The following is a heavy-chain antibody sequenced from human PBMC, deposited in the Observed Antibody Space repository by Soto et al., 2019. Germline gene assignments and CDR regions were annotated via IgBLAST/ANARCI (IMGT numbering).Heavy chain of an antibody. Sequence: EVQLLESGGGLVQPGGSLRLSCTASGFTFSNYAMSWLRQAPGKGLEWVSAVSHDGDSTYYADSVKGRFTISRDNSKNTLYLQVNSLRADDTAVYYCARPHLYGTGGTCYFAEYFHYWGQGTLVTVSS. D-gene: IGHD2-15*01. CDR3: ARPHLYGTGGTCYFAEYFHY. J-gene: IGHJ1*01. CDR1: GFTFSNYA. CDR2: VSHDGDST. V-gene: IGHV3-23*01.